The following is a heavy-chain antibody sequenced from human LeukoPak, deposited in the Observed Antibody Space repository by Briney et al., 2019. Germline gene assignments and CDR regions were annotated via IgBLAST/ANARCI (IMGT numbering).Heavy chain of an antibody. CDR2: IIPILGMA. CDR3: AREYSHIVGATLLGD. J-gene: IGHJ4*02. V-gene: IGHV1-69*04. D-gene: IGHD1-26*01. Sequence: GSSVKVSCKASGGTFSSYTISWVRQAPGQGLEWMGRIIPILGMANYAQKFQGRVTITADKSTSTAYMELSSLRSEDTAVYYCAREYSHIVGATLLGDWGQGTLVTASS. CDR1: GGTFSSYT.